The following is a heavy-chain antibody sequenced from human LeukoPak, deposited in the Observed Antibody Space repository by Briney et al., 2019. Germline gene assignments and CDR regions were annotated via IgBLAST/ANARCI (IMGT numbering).Heavy chain of an antibody. CDR1: GFTFSSYS. CDR3: ARDYDFYCSGDNCYSPRLSDY. Sequence: GGSLRLSCAASGFTFSSYSMNWVRQAPGKGLEWVSSISSSSSYIYYADSVKGRLTISRDNAKNSLYLQMNSLGAEDTAVYYCARDYDFYCSGDNCYSPRLSDYWGQGTLVTVSS. V-gene: IGHV3-21*01. D-gene: IGHD2-15*01. CDR2: ISSSSSYI. J-gene: IGHJ4*02.